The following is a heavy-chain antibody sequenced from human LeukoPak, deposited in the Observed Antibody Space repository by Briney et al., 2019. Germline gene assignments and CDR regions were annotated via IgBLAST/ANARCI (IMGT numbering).Heavy chain of an antibody. CDR2: LWYDGNNK. D-gene: IGHD1-26*01. V-gene: IGHV3-33*01. CDR3: AREWVGATNYFDY. CDR1: GFTFSTFG. Sequence: GVSLRLSCAASGFTFSTFGMHWVPQAPGKGREWVAVLWYDGNNKFYTDSVKGLFTISRGNSKNTLYLQIHSLRGEDKAVYYCAREWVGATNYFDYWGQGTLVTVSS. J-gene: IGHJ4*02.